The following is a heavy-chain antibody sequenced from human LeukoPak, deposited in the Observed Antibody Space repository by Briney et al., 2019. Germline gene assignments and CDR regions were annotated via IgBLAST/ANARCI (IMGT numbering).Heavy chain of an antibody. J-gene: IGHJ4*02. CDR3: ARHFYYDSSGYYAGCFDY. CDR2: IYYSGST. Sequence: SETLSLTCTVSGGSISSYYWSWIRQPPGKGLEWIGYIYYSGSTNYNPSLKSRVTMSVDTSKNQLSLKMSSVTAADTAVYYCARHFYYDSSGYYAGCFDYWGQGTLVTVSS. V-gene: IGHV4-59*01. CDR1: GGSISSYY. D-gene: IGHD3-22*01.